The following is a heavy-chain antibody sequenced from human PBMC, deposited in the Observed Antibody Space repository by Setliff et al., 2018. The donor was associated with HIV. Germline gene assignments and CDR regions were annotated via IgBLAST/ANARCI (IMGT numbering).Heavy chain of an antibody. CDR3: TRRGADSYYPRPLDV. CDR2: IYISGST. D-gene: IGHD3-10*01. J-gene: IGHJ6*04. CDR1: GDSVSSRSYY. V-gene: IGHV4-61*01. Sequence: SETLSLTCTVSGDSVSSRSYYWSWIRQPPGKGLEWIGHIYISGSTNYNPSFNSRVTMSVDTPKNQFSLRPNSVTAADTAIYYCTRRGADSYYPRPLDVWGKGTTVTVSS.